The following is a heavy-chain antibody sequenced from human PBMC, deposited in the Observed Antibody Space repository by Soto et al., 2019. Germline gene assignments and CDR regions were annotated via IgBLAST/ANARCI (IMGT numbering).Heavy chain of an antibody. D-gene: IGHD2-8*01. J-gene: IGHJ4*02. CDR1: GDSITTNGYY. CDR2: VYSTGST. V-gene: IGHV4-39*01. CDR3: ARSHYTYGLLIDY. Sequence: SETLSLTCSVSGDSITTNGYYWCWIRQPPGKGLQWIGNVYSTGSTFSHPSLTSRVFISVDTSKNKFSLRLTSVTAADTAVYYCARSHYTYGLLIDYWGPGIMVTVSS.